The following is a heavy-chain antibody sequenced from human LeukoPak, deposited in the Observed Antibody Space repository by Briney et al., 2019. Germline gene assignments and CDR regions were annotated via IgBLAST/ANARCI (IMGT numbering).Heavy chain of an antibody. CDR2: IYPGDSDA. Sequence: GESLKISCKGSGFSFTTHWIAWVRQMPGKGLEWMGSIYPGDSDARYCPSFQGQVTISAVKSISTAYLQWSSLRASDTAMYYCARRLYSGDSMTAFDYWGQGTLVTVSS. D-gene: IGHD1-26*01. V-gene: IGHV5-51*01. CDR3: ARRLYSGDSMTAFDY. J-gene: IGHJ4*02. CDR1: GFSFTTHW.